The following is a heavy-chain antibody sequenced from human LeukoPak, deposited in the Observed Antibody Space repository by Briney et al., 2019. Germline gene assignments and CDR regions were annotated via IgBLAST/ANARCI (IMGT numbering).Heavy chain of an antibody. D-gene: IGHD3-22*01. Sequence: PSETLSLTCTVSGGSISSYYWSWIRQPPGKGLEWIGYIYYSGSTNYNPSLKSRVTISVDTSKNQLSLKLSSVTAADTAVYYCARRSSGAGSGYYYIDYWGQGTLVTVSS. V-gene: IGHV4-59*12. J-gene: IGHJ4*02. CDR2: IYYSGST. CDR1: GGSISSYY. CDR3: ARRSSGAGSGYYYIDY.